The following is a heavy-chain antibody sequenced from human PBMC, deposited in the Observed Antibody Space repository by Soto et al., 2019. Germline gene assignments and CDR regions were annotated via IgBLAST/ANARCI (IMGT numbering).Heavy chain of an antibody. CDR3: ARAPTHYETREY. V-gene: IGHV1-69*13. Sequence: SVKVSCKASGGTFSSYGISWVLQAPGQGLEWMGGIIPIFGTANYAQKFQGRVTITADESTSTAYMELSSLRSEDTAVYYCARAPTHYETREYWGQGTLVTVSS. CDR1: GGTFSSYG. D-gene: IGHD4-17*01. J-gene: IGHJ4*02. CDR2: IIPIFGTA.